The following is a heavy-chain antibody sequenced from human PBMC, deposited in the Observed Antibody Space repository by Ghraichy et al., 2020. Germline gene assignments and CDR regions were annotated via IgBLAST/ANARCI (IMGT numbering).Heavy chain of an antibody. J-gene: IGHJ6*02. V-gene: IGHV3-23*01. CDR2: ISGTSDNT. CDR1: GFTFRSYA. D-gene: IGHD5-18*01. CDR3: AVSMVTTGYHGMDV. Sequence: GGSLRLSCAASGFTFRSYAMNWVRQAPGKGLERVSSISGTSDNTYYADSMKGRFTISRDNSKNTLYLQMNSLRAEDTAVYYCAVSMVTTGYHGMDVWGQGTTVAVS.